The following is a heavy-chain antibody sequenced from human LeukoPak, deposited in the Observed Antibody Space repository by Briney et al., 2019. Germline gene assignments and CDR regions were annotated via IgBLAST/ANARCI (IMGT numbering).Heavy chain of an antibody. CDR2: INHSGST. Sequence: SETLSLTCAVYGGSFSGYYWSWIRQPPGKGLEWIGEINHSGSTNYNPSLKSRVTISVDTSKNQFSLKLSSVTDADTAVYYCARAYCSSTSCYTGGWFDPWGQGTLVTVSS. D-gene: IGHD2-2*02. J-gene: IGHJ5*02. CDR1: GGSFSGYY. V-gene: IGHV4-34*01. CDR3: ARAYCSSTSCYTGGWFDP.